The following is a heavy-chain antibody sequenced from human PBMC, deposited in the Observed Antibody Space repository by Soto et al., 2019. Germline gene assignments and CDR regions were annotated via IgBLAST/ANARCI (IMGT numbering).Heavy chain of an antibody. CDR2: IYYSGSA. Sequence: SETLSLTCIVSGGSISSGDYYWSWIRQHPGKGLEWIGYIYYSGSAYYNPSLKSRVSMSVDTSKNQFSLKLSSVTAADTAIYFCARDDSSNWHHFAYSGPGILGTVSS. CDR1: GGSISSGDYY. D-gene: IGHD6-13*01. V-gene: IGHV4-31*03. CDR3: ARDDSSNWHHFAY. J-gene: IGHJ4*02.